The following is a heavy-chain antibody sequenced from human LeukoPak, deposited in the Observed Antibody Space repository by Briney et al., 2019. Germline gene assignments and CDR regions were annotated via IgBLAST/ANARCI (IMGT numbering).Heavy chain of an antibody. CDR3: ARGIDGALDY. CDR2: INRGGVNT. CDR1: GFTFSGYS. J-gene: IGHJ4*02. D-gene: IGHD3-10*01. Sequence: GGSLRLSCAVSGFTFSGYSMIWVRQAPGKGLEWVSEINRGGVNTYYPDSVRGRFTVSRDNSKNTLFLQMTSLRAEDTAIYYSARGIDGALDYWGQGTLVTVSS. V-gene: IGHV3-23*01.